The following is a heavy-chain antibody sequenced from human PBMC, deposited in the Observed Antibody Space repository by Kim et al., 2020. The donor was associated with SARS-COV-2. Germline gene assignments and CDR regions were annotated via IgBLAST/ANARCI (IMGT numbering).Heavy chain of an antibody. D-gene: IGHD6-6*01. CDR2: INGDGTTT. CDR3: TRGGGQLVAYGLDQ. CDR1: GFTFSSYW. Sequence: GGSLRHSCAVSGFTFSSYWMHWVRQAPGKGLVWVSRINGDGTTTTYADSGKGRFTISRDNAKNTLFLQVDSLSADDTAVYYCTRGGGQLVAYGLDQWGQGTLVTVSS. V-gene: IGHV3-74*01. J-gene: IGHJ4*02.